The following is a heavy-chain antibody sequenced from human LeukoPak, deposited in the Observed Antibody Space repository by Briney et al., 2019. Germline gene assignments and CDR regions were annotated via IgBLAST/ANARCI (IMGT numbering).Heavy chain of an antibody. Sequence: SETLSLTCTVSGGSISSGGYYWSWIRQHPGKGLEWIGYIYYSGSTYYNPSLKSRVTISVDTSKNQFSLKLSSVTAADTAVYYCARMADYYHSSGYFFDYWGQGTLVTVSS. J-gene: IGHJ4*02. V-gene: IGHV4-31*03. D-gene: IGHD3-22*01. CDR2: IYYSGST. CDR1: GGSISSGGYY. CDR3: ARMADYYHSSGYFFDY.